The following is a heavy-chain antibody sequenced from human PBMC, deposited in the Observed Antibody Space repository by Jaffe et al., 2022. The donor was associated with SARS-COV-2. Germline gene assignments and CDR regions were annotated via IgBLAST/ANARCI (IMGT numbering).Heavy chain of an antibody. Sequence: QVQLQQWGAGLLKPSETLSLTCAVYGGSFSGYYWSWIRQPPGKGLEWIGEINHSGSTNYNPSLKSRVTISVDTSKNQFSLKLSSVTAADTAVYYCARGEDYYGSGSYIGWGQGTLVTVSS. V-gene: IGHV4-34*01. D-gene: IGHD3-10*01. J-gene: IGHJ4*02. CDR3: ARGEDYYGSGSYIG. CDR2: INHSGST. CDR1: GGSFSGYY.